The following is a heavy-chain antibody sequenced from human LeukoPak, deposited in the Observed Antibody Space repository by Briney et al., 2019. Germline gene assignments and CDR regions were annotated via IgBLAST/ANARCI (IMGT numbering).Heavy chain of an antibody. Sequence: GGSLRLSCTASGFTFSNSGMSWVRQAPGKGLEWVSSISGGDSTYFTDAVRGRFTISRDSSKNTVYLQMNSLRAEDTALYYCTKGFRAHCTSSSCTGALNFDFWGQGTLVTVSS. CDR2: ISGGDST. V-gene: IGHV3-23*01. CDR3: TKGFRAHCTSSSCTGALNFDF. J-gene: IGHJ4*02. D-gene: IGHD2-15*01. CDR1: GFTFSNSG.